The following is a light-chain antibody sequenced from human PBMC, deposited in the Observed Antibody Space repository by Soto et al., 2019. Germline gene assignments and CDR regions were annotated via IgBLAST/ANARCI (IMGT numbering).Light chain of an antibody. CDR3: KHYNNWPE. J-gene: IGKJ2*01. CDR2: GAS. Sequence: EIVMTQSPVTLSVSPGERATLSCRASQNIRTNLAWYQQKPGQAPRLLIYGASTRATGIPARFSGSGSGTECILTINSLQSEDFAVYYCKHYNNWPEFGQGTKLEIK. CDR1: QNIRTN. V-gene: IGKV3-15*01.